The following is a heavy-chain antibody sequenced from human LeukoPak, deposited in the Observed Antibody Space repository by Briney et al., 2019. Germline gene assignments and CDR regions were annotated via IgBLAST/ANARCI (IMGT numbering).Heavy chain of an antibody. D-gene: IGHD6-13*01. Sequence: PGGSLRLSCAASGFTFNSCSMNWVRQAPGKGLEWVSYISSSSTTIQSADSVKGRFTISRDNAKNLLYLQMNSLRAEDTAVYYCASSGFAAAGRVDYWGQGTLVTVSS. CDR3: ASSGFAAAGRVDY. J-gene: IGHJ4*02. CDR1: GFTFNSCS. V-gene: IGHV3-48*01. CDR2: ISSSSTTI.